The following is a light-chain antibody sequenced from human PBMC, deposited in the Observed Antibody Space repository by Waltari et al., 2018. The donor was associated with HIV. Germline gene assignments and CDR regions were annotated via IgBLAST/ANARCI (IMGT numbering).Light chain of an antibody. Sequence: QSALTQPASVSGSPGQSITISCTGTSRHVGGYNYVSWYQQHPGNAPKLMISEVSNRPSGVTNRFSGSKSGNTASLTISGLQVEDEADYYCSSYTSSSTLYVFGTGTKVTVL. CDR3: SSYTSSSTLYV. J-gene: IGLJ1*01. CDR2: EVS. V-gene: IGLV2-14*01. CDR1: SRHVGGYNY.